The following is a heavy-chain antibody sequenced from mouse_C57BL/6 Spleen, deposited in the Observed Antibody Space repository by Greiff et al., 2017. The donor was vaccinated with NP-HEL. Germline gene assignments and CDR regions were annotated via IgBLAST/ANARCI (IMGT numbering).Heavy chain of an antibody. CDR1: GYTFTDYN. J-gene: IGHJ1*03. V-gene: IGHV1-18*01. CDR3: ARSGVLRYKYFDV. Sequence: VQLQQSGPELVKPGASVKIPCKASGYTFTDYNMAWVKQSHGKSLEWIGDINPNNGGTIYNQKFKGKATLTVDKSSSTAYMELRRLTSEDTAVYYCARSGVLRYKYFDVWGTGTTVTVSS. D-gene: IGHD1-1*01. CDR2: INPNNGGT.